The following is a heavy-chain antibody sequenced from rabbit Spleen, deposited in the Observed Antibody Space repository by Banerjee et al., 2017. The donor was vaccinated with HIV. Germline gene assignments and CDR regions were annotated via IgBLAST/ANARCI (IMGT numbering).Heavy chain of an antibody. CDR2: IAGSSSGFT. CDR1: GLDFSSSDY. V-gene: IGHV1S40*01. CDR3: ARDLTGVIGWNFGW. D-gene: IGHD4-1*01. J-gene: IGHJ3*01. Sequence: QQVVESGGGLVKPGASLTLSCKASGLDFSSSDYMCWVRQAPGKGLELITCIAGSSSGFTYSATWAKGRFTCSKTSSTTVTLQMTSLTVADTATYFCARDLTGVIGWNFGWWGQGTLVTVS.